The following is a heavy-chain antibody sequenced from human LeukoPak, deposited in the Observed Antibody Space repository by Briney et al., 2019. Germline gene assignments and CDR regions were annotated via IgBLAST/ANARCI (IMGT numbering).Heavy chain of an antibody. CDR3: ASYCSSTSCRTRPGYYMDV. J-gene: IGHJ6*03. CDR1: GYTFTGYY. D-gene: IGHD2-2*01. CDR2: INPNSGGT. V-gene: IGHV1-2*06. Sequence: ASVKVSCKASGYTFTGYYMHWVRQAPGQGLEWMGRINPNSGGTNYAQKFQGRVTMTRDTSISTAYMELSRLRSDDTAVYYCASYCSSTSCRTRPGYYMDVWGKGTTVTVSS.